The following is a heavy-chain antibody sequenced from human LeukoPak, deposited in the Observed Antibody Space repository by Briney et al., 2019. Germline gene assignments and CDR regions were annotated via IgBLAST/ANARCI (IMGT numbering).Heavy chain of an antibody. J-gene: IGHJ4*02. V-gene: IGHV3-23*01. CDR3: AKGWIVYGDYVGRVY. CDR1: GFTFSSYA. Sequence: PGGSLRLSCAASGFTFSSYAMSWVRQAPGKGLEWVPAISGSGGSTYYADSVKGRFTISRDNSKNTLYLQMNSLRAEDTAVYYCAKGWIVYGDYVGRVYWGQGTLVTVSS. D-gene: IGHD4-17*01. CDR2: ISGSGGST.